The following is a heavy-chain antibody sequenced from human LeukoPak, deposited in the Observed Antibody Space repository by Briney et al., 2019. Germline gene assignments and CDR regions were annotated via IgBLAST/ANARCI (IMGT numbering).Heavy chain of an antibody. D-gene: IGHD5-24*01. CDR3: ARVGRWLQGDYFDY. V-gene: IGHV4-59*01. J-gene: IGHJ4*02. CDR2: ST. Sequence: SETLSLTCTVSGASISSYYWSWIRQPPGKGLEWIGYSTNYNPSLKSRVTISVDTSKNQFSLKLSSVTAADTAVYYCARVGRWLQGDYFDYWGQGTLVTVSS. CDR1: GASISSYY.